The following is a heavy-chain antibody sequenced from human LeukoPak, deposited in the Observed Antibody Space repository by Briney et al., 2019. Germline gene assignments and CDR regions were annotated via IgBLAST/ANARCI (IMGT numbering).Heavy chain of an antibody. CDR3: ARGHSIASRLAYFDY. V-gene: IGHV4-59*08. CDR1: GGSISTYY. CDR2: IYYSGST. J-gene: IGHJ4*02. D-gene: IGHD6-6*01. Sequence: PSETLSLTCTVSGGSISTYYWSWIRQPPGKGLEWTGYIYYSGSTNYIPSPLSRVTLSVDTSKNQFSLKLSSVTAADTAVYYCARGHSIASRLAYFDYWGQGTLVTVSS.